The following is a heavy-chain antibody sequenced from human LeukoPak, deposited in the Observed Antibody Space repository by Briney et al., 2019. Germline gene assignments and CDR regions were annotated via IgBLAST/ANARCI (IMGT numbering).Heavy chain of an antibody. V-gene: IGHV3-48*03. D-gene: IGHD3-10*01. J-gene: IGHJ6*02. CDR1: GFTFSSYE. CDR3: ARDYSLWFGESKGGMDV. CDR2: TSSSGSTI. Sequence: GGSLRLSCAASGFTFSSYEMNWVRQAPGKGLEWVSYTSSSGSTIYYADSVKGRFTISRDNAKNSLYLQMNSLRAEDTAVYYCARDYSLWFGESKGGMDVWGQGTTVTVSS.